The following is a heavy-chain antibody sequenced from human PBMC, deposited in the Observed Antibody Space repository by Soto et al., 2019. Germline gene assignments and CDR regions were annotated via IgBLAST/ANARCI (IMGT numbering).Heavy chain of an antibody. D-gene: IGHD3-22*01. J-gene: IGHJ5*02. V-gene: IGHV1-18*01. CDR3: ARLTVPSYYDSSGYPLLDP. CDR1: GYTFTSYG. Sequence: EASVKVSCKASGYTFTSYGISWVRQAPGQGLEWMGWISAYNGNTNYAQKLQGRVTMTTDTSTSTAYMELRSLRSDDTAVYYCARLTVPSYYDSSGYPLLDPWGQGTLVTVSS. CDR2: ISAYNGNT.